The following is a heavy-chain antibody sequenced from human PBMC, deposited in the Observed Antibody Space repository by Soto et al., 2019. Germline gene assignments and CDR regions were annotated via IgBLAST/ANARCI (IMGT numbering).Heavy chain of an antibody. CDR1: GYMITGFY. J-gene: IGHJ4*02. CDR2: INPNNGVT. V-gene: IGHV1-2*02. D-gene: IGHD6-19*01. Sequence: ASVKVSCKASGYMITGFYLHWVRQAPGQGLEWMGWINPNNGVTTYAKNFQGRVTMTRDSSISTAYMELSSLRSDDTAVYFCAAAAIPVAGRHPDFWGQGTVVTVSS. CDR3: AAAAIPVAGRHPDF.